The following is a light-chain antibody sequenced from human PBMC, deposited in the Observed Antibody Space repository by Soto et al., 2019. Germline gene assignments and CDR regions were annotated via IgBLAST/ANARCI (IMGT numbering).Light chain of an antibody. CDR1: TSNIGAPYD. CDR3: ATWDSSVSAWL. V-gene: IGLV1-40*01. CDR2: GDN. Sequence: QSVLTQPPSVSGAPGQRVSISCTGSTSNIGAPYDVHWYQHLPGTAPKLLIYGDNNRPSGVPDRFSGSKSGTSASLAITRLQAEDEADYYCATWDSSVSAWLFGEGTKLTVL. J-gene: IGLJ3*02.